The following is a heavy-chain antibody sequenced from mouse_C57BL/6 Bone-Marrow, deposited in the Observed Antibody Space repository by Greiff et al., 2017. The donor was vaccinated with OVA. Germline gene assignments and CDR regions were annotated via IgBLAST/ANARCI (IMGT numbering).Heavy chain of an antibody. CDR2: INPSNGGT. D-gene: IGHD1-1*01. V-gene: IGHV1-53*01. CDR1: GYTFTSYW. Sequence: VQLQQPGTELVKPGASVKLSCKASGYTFTSYWMHWVKQRPGQGLEWIGNINPSNGGTNYNETFKSKATLTVYNSSSTAYMQLSSLTSEGSAFYYCARNDYCAKDWYFDVWGTGTTVTVSS. J-gene: IGHJ1*03. CDR3: ARNDYCAKDWYFDV.